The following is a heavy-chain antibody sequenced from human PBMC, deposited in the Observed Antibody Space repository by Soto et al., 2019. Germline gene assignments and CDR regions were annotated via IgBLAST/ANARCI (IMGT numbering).Heavy chain of an antibody. D-gene: IGHD6-13*01. Sequence: QVQLVQSGAEVKKPGASVKVSCKASGFTFSAYYIYWVRQAPGQGLEWIGWINPNSGGTNNAQKFQGRVTMTRDTSTRTVYMELSALISDATAVYYCARSLLDEYSSSWRSAYYGMDVWGQGPTVTVSS. CDR2: INPNSGGT. CDR3: ARSLLDEYSSSWRSAYYGMDV. V-gene: IGHV1-2*02. CDR1: GFTFSAYY. J-gene: IGHJ6*02.